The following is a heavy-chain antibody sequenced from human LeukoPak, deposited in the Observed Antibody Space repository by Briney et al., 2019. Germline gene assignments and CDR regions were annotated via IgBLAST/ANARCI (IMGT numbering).Heavy chain of an antibody. J-gene: IGHJ4*02. Sequence: GGSLRLSCAASGFTLRNYAISWVRQAPGEGLEWVSGITSLVETAYYADSVKGRFTISTDDSQKTLYLQMHSLTAEDTAVYYCAKDYSSGWFLDSWGQGTLVTVSS. D-gene: IGHD6-19*01. CDR1: GFTLRNYA. CDR3: AKDYSSGWFLDS. CDR2: ITSLVETA. V-gene: IGHV3-23*01.